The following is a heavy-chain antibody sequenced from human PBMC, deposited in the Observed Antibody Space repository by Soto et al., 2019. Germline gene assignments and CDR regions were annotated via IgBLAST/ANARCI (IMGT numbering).Heavy chain of an antibody. D-gene: IGHD2-15*01. CDR2: ISGNGGSA. J-gene: IGHJ4*02. Sequence: PGASMSLSCSASGFYFDGYATHWFRQTPGKGLEWVSGISGNGGSAYYADSVKGRFTFSRDNSKNTLFLQMNSLRDEDTAVYYCAKGGFCSGATCYVDYWGQGTLVTVSS. V-gene: IGHV3-23*01. CDR3: AKGGFCSGATCYVDY. CDR1: GFYFDGYA.